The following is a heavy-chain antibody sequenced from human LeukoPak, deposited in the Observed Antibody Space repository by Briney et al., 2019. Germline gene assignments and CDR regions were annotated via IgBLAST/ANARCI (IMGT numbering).Heavy chain of an antibody. CDR1: GFTFSSYS. D-gene: IGHD6-19*01. CDR3: ARENRLDFDY. J-gene: IGHJ4*02. V-gene: IGHV3-21*01. Sequence: PGGSLRLSCAASGFTFSSYSMNWVRQAPGKGLEWVSSISSGNSYIYYADSVKGRFTISRDNAKNSLYLQMNSLRAEDTAVYYCARENRLDFDYWGQGTLVTVSS. CDR2: ISSGNSYI.